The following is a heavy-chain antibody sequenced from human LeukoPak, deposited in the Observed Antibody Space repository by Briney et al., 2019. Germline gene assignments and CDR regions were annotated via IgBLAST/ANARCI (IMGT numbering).Heavy chain of an antibody. D-gene: IGHD6-13*01. CDR2: INHSGST. J-gene: IGHJ4*02. Sequence: PSETLSLTCAVYGGSFSGYYWSWIRQPPGKGLEWIGEINHSGSTNYNPSLKSRVTISVDTSKNQFSLKLSSVTAADTAVYYCARGLGRDSSNFDHWGQGTLVTVSS. CDR1: GGSFSGYY. V-gene: IGHV4-34*01. CDR3: ARGLGRDSSNFDH.